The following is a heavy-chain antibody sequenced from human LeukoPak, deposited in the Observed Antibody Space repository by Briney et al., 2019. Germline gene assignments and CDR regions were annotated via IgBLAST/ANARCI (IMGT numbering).Heavy chain of an antibody. D-gene: IGHD3-16*01. Sequence: SETLSLTCTVSGGSISSGGYYWSWIRQPPGKGLEWIGYIYHSGSTYYNPSLKSRVTISVDRSKNQFSLKLSSVTAADTAVYYCARDGRPLGPDYFDYWGQGTLVTVSS. CDR1: GGSISSGGYY. V-gene: IGHV4-30-2*01. J-gene: IGHJ4*02. CDR3: ARDGRPLGPDYFDY. CDR2: IYHSGST.